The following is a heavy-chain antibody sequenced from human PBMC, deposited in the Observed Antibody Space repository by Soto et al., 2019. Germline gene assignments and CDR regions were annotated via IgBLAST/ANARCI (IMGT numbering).Heavy chain of an antibody. D-gene: IGHD3-10*01. V-gene: IGHV4-39*01. J-gene: IGHJ4*02. CDR3: ARALITMDPEAD. CDR1: GGSISSSSYY. CDR2: IYYSGST. Sequence: QLQLQESGPGLVKPSETLSLPCTVSGGSISSSSYYWGWIRQPPGKGLEWIGSIYYSGSTYYNPSLKSRFTISVDTSKNQFSRKLSSVTAADTAVYYCARALITMDPEADWGQGTLVTVSS.